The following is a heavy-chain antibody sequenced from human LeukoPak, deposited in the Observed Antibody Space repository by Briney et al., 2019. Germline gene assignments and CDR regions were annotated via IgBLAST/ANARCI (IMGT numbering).Heavy chain of an antibody. D-gene: IGHD3-10*01. Sequence: GGSLRLSCAASGFTFTIYAMAWVRHAPGKGLEWVSSFSGSGGHTSYADSVKGRFTISRDNSKNTVYLQMSSLRAENTAIYYCAKDRGDWGYFFDYWGQGILVTVSS. CDR2: FSGSGGHT. V-gene: IGHV3-23*01. J-gene: IGHJ4*02. CDR3: AKDRGDWGYFFDY. CDR1: GFTFTIYA.